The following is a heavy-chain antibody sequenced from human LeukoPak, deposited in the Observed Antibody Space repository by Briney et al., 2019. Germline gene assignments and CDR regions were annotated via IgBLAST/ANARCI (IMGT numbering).Heavy chain of an antibody. J-gene: IGHJ4*02. CDR2: INPNSGGT. V-gene: IGHV1-2*06. D-gene: IGHD6-25*01. CDR3: ARGDFSSGTYYFDY. Sequence: SVKVSSTASGYTSTGYYMPWVRQAPGHGLEWMGRINPNSGGTNYAQKFQGRVTMTIDTSISTAYMELSRLRSDDTAVYFCARGDFSSGTYYFDYWGQGTLVTVSS. CDR1: GYTSTGYY.